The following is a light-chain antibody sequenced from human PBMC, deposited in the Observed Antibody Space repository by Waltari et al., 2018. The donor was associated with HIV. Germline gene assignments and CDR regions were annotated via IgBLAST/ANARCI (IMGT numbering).Light chain of an antibody. Sequence: QSVLTQPPSASGTPGQRVTISCSGSSSNIGGNFVFWYQQFPGTAPKLLIYRKNRRTAGVPDRVSGSKSGTSASLAISGLRYEDEADYYCTTWDDSLSGPVFGGGTKLTVL. CDR2: RKN. CDR3: TTWDDSLSGPV. CDR1: SSNIGGNF. J-gene: IGLJ2*01. V-gene: IGLV1-47*01.